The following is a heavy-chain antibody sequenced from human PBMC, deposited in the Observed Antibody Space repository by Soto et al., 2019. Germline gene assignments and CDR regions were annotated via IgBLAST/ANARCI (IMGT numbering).Heavy chain of an antibody. CDR3: AKDRDFWSTYYSAFDI. J-gene: IGHJ3*02. D-gene: IGHD3-3*01. CDR1: GFTFGSYA. Sequence: PGGSLRLSCAASGFTFGSYAMSWVRQAPGKGLEWVSVISGSGGSTYYADSVKGRFTISRDNSKNTLYLQVNSLRAEDTAVYYCAKDRDFWSTYYSAFDIWGQGTMVTVSS. V-gene: IGHV3-23*01. CDR2: ISGSGGST.